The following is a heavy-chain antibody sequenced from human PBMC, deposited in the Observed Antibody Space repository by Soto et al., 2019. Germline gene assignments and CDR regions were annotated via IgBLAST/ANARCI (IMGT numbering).Heavy chain of an antibody. D-gene: IGHD3-3*01. V-gene: IGHV4-61*01. CDR2: LYYSGST. CDR3: ARGITIFGVVIIEPYHYGMLV. Sequence: ETLSLSCTVSGGSVSSGSYYWGWIRQPQGKGLEWIGYLYYSGSTNYNPSLKSLVTISGDTSKNQFSLKLTSVTAADTAVYYCARGITIFGVVIIEPYHYGMLVCGQGTTVTVSS. CDR1: GGSVSSGSYY. J-gene: IGHJ6*02.